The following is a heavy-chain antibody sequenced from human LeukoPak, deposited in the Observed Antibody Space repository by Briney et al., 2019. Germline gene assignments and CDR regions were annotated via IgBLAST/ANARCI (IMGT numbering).Heavy chain of an antibody. CDR3: ARDAGHGDVPAFDI. D-gene: IGHD4-17*01. J-gene: IGHJ3*02. V-gene: IGHV3-23*01. Sequence: GGSLRLSCAASGFTFSSYAMSWVRQAPGKGLEWVSAISGSGGSTYYADSMKGRFTISRDNSKNTLYLQMNSLRGEDTAVYSCARDAGHGDVPAFDIWGQGTMVTVSS. CDR2: ISGSGGST. CDR1: GFTFSSYA.